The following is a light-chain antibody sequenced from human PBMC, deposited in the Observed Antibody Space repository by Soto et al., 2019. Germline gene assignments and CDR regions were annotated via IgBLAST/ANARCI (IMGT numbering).Light chain of an antibody. V-gene: IGKV3-20*01. CDR1: QSVSSSY. J-gene: IGKJ4*01. Sequence: DIVLTQSPGNLSLSPGERATLSCRASQSVSSSYLAWYQQKPGQTPRLLIYGASSRATGIPDRFSGSGSGTDFTRTISRLEAEDFAVYYVQQYGSSPLTFGGGTKVDIK. CDR3: QQYGSSPLT. CDR2: GAS.